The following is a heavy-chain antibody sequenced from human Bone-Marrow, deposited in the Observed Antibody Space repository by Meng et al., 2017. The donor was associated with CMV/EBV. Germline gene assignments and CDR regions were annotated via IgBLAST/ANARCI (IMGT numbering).Heavy chain of an antibody. CDR3: ARLTAYTIFGVAPIGGYYFDY. CDR2: ISAYNGNT. V-gene: IGHV1-18*01. Sequence: ASVKVSCKASGYTFTSYGISWVRQAPGQGLEWMGWISAYNGNTNYAQKLQGRVTMTTDTSTSTAYMELRSLRSDDTAVYYCARLTAYTIFGVAPIGGYYFDYWGQGTLVTVSS. D-gene: IGHD3-3*01. CDR1: GYTFTSYG. J-gene: IGHJ4*02.